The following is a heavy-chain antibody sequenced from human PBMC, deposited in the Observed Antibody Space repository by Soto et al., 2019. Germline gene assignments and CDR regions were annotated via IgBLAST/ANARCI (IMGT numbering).Heavy chain of an antibody. V-gene: IGHV3-33*01. J-gene: IGHJ4*02. CDR2: IWFDGSNK. CDR3: ARDHTMIVVAPGY. Sequence: SLRLSCAASGFTFSGYGMHWVRQAPGKGLEWVAVIWFDGSNKYYADSVKGRFTISRDNSKNTLYLQMDSLRAEDTAVYYCARDHTMIVVAPGYWGQGTLVTVSS. CDR1: GFTFSGYG. D-gene: IGHD3-22*01.